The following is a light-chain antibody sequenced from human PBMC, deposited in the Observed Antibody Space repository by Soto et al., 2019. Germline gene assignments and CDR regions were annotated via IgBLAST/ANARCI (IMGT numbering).Light chain of an antibody. CDR2: AAS. V-gene: IGKV1-39*01. CDR3: HQSYTTPHT. J-gene: IGKJ2*01. CDR1: QFIDTY. Sequence: DIQMPQSPSSLSASVGDRVTITCRASQFIDTYLHWYQQKPREAPKLLIYAASNLQSGVSSRFRGSGSGTDFTLTISNLQPEDFATYHCHQSYTTPHTFGQGTKVEI.